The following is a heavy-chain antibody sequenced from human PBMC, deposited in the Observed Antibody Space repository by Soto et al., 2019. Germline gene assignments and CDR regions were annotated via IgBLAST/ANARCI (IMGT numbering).Heavy chain of an antibody. CDR1: GGSISSGGYY. CDR3: ARGGAWPPGDDDAFDI. CDR2: IYYSGRT. J-gene: IGHJ3*02. D-gene: IGHD2-15*01. V-gene: IGHV4-31*03. Sequence: QVQLQESGPGLVKPSQTLSLTCTVSGGSISSGGYYWSWIRQHPGKGLEWIGYIYYSGRTYYNPSLKSRVTISVDTSKNQFSLKLSSVTAADTAVYYCARGGAWPPGDDDAFDIWGQGTMVTVSS.